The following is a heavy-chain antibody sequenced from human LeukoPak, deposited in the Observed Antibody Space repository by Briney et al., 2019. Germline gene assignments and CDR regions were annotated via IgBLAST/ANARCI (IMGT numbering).Heavy chain of an antibody. CDR2: INPNSGGT. Sequence: ASVKVSCKASGYTFTGYYMHWVRQAPGQGLEWMGWINPNSGGTNYAQKFQGRVTMTRDTSISTAYMELSRLRSDDTAVYYCASSAYYYGSESHPPSETFDYWGQGTLVTVSS. CDR3: ASSAYYYGSESHPPSETFDY. CDR1: GYTFTGYY. V-gene: IGHV1-2*02. D-gene: IGHD3-10*01. J-gene: IGHJ4*02.